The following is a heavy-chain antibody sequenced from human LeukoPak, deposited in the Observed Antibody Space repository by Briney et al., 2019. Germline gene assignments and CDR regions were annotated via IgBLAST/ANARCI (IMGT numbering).Heavy chain of an antibody. CDR1: GYTLTELS. CDR3: AVRYSVYDDASWFDP. J-gene: IGHJ5*02. D-gene: IGHD5/OR15-5a*01. V-gene: IGHV1-24*01. Sequence: GASVKVSCKVSGYTLTELSMHWVRQAPGKGLEWMGGFDPEDGETIYAQKFQGRVTMTEDTSTDTAYMELSSLRSEDTAVYYCAVRYSVYDDASWFDPWGQGTLVTVSS. CDR2: FDPEDGET.